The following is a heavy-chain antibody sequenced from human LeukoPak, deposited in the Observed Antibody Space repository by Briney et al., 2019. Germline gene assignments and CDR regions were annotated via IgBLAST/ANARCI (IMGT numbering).Heavy chain of an antibody. CDR3: ARVVGITRIDY. CDR2: IYTSGST. CDR1: GGSISSGSYY. D-gene: IGHD3-10*01. J-gene: IGHJ4*02. Sequence: SETLSLTCTVSGGSISSGSYYWSWIRQPAGKGLEWIGRIYTSGSTNYNPSLKSRVTISLDTSKKQFSLKLTSVTAADTAVYYCARVVGITRIDYWGQGTLVTVSS. V-gene: IGHV4-61*02.